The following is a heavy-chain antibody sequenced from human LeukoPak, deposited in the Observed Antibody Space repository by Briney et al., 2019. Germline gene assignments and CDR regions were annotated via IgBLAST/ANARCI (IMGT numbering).Heavy chain of an antibody. V-gene: IGHV4-34*01. CDR3: AWHYVWGRFDP. J-gene: IGHJ5*02. CDR2: INHNRVT. CDR1: GGSFTNQF. Sequence: SETLSLTCGVSGGSFTNQFWTWIRHAPGQGLEWIGDINHNRVTNYNPSLKSRVTISADTSDSLSLRSVTAADTAVYFCAWHYVWGRFDPWGQGTLVTVS. D-gene: IGHD3-16*01.